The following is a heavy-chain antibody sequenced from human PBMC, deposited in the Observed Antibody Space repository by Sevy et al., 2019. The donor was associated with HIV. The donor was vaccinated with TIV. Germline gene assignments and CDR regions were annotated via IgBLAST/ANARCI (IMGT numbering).Heavy chain of an antibody. CDR3: ARDRGEILSSAFDY. J-gene: IGHJ4*02. V-gene: IGHV3-30*03. D-gene: IGHD3-16*01. Sequence: GGSLRLSCAASGFTFSVYWMSWVRQAPGKGLEWVAVISYDGRNNKYNADSVKGRFTISRDNSKNTLYLQMNSLRAEDTAIYYCARDRGEILSSAFDYWGQGTLVTVSS. CDR2: ISYDGRNNK. CDR1: GFTFSVYW.